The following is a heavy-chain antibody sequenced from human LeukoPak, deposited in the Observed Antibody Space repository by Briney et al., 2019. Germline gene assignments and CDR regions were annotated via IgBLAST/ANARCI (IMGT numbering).Heavy chain of an antibody. D-gene: IGHD6-13*01. Sequence: GAPVKVSCKASGGTFSSFAISWVRQAPGQGLEWMGGIIPIFGTANYAQKFQGRVTIAADESTSTAYMELRSLRSDDTAVYYCAREHSSSWDQFDYWGQGTLVTVSS. J-gene: IGHJ4*02. CDR3: AREHSSSWDQFDY. V-gene: IGHV1-69*13. CDR1: GGTFSSFA. CDR2: IIPIFGTA.